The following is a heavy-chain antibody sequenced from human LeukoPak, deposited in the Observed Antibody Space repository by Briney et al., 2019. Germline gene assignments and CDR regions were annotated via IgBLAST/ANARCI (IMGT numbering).Heavy chain of an antibody. Sequence: SGGSLRLSCAASGFTFSSYAMSWVRQAPGKGLEWVSAISGSGGSTYYADSVKGRFTISRDNSKNTLYLQMNSLRDEDTALYYCAKAGIGVVGYFDHWGQGTLVTVSS. D-gene: IGHD6-19*01. J-gene: IGHJ4*02. CDR3: AKAGIGVVGYFDH. V-gene: IGHV3-23*01. CDR2: ISGSGGST. CDR1: GFTFSSYA.